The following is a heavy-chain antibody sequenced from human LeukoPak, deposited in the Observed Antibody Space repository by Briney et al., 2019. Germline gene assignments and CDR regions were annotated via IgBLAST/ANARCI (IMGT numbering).Heavy chain of an antibody. CDR1: GFNFRAYW. CDR2: INSAGTST. CDR3: TFSSYGDHKGVDAFDI. V-gene: IGHV3-74*01. Sequence: GGSLRLSCAASGFNFRAYWMHWVRQDPEKGLVWVSRINSAGTSTNYTDSVKGRFTIFRDNARNTVYLQMNSLSAEDTAIYYCTFSSYGDHKGVDAFDIWGQGTMVTVSS. D-gene: IGHD4/OR15-4a*01. J-gene: IGHJ3*02.